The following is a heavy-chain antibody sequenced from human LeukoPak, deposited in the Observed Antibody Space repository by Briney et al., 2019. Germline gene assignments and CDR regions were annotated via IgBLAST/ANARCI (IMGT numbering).Heavy chain of an antibody. D-gene: IGHD1-26*01. V-gene: IGHV1-8*01. CDR3: ARGLRVGATREYGY. Sequence: GASVKVSCKASGYTFTSYDINWVRQATGQGLEWMGWMNPNSGNTGYAQKFQGRVTMTRNTSISTAYMELSSLRSEDAAVYYCARGLRVGATREYGYWGQGTLVTVSS. CDR2: MNPNSGNT. J-gene: IGHJ4*02. CDR1: GYTFTSYD.